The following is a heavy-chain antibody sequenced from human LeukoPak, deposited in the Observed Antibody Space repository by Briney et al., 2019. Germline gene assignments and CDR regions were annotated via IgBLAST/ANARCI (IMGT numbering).Heavy chain of an antibody. Sequence: GRSLRLSCAASGFTFDDYAMHWVRQAPGKGLEWVSGISWNSGSIGYADSVKGRFTISRDNSKNTLYLQMNSLRVDDTAVYYCASPGIAARAGSLDYWGQGTLVTVSS. CDR3: ASPGIAARAGSLDY. J-gene: IGHJ4*02. CDR1: GFTFDDYA. D-gene: IGHD6-6*01. CDR2: ISWNSGSI. V-gene: IGHV3-9*01.